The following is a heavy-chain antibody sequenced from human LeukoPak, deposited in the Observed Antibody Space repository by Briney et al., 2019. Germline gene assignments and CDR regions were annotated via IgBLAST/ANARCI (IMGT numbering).Heavy chain of an antibody. V-gene: IGHV4-59*01. CDR2: IHYSGST. Sequence: SETLSLTCTVSGGSISSYYWSWIRQPPGKGLEWIGYIHYSGSTNYNPSLTRRGTISVDTSKNQFSLKLSSVTAADTAVYYCAREGYYDILTGYHNWFDPWGQGTLVTVSS. D-gene: IGHD3-9*01. J-gene: IGHJ5*02. CDR1: GGSISSYY. CDR3: AREGYYDILTGYHNWFDP.